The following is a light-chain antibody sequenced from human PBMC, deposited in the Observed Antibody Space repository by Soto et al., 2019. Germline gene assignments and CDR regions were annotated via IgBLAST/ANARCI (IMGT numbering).Light chain of an antibody. CDR3: RSRCPRPT. Sequence: VLPQSPASLSLSQGASASLSCRPSQRVRSYLARYQQPPAQGPSILIYDASDRATRITARFSGTGSGSEFTPTIISLEAEDVAVCYWRSRCPRPTFGQGTRLEI. CDR1: QRVRSY. V-gene: IGKV3-11*01. J-gene: IGKJ5*01. CDR2: DAS.